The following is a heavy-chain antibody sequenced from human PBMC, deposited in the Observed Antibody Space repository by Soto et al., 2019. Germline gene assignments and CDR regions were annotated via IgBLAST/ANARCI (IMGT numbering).Heavy chain of an antibody. D-gene: IGHD5-12*01. J-gene: IGHJ5*02. CDR2: INHSGST. V-gene: IGHV4-34*01. CDR3: ASTKRGYSGYDPAGNWFGP. CDR1: GGSFSGYY. Sequence: SETLSLTCAVYGGSFSGYYWSWIRQPPGKGLEWIGEINHSGSTNYNPSLKSRVTISVDTSKNQFSLKLSSVTAADTAVYYCASTKRGYSGYDPAGNWFGPWGQGTLVTVSS.